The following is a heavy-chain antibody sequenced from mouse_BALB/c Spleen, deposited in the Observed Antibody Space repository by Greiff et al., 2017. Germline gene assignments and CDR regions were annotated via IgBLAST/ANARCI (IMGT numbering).Heavy chain of an antibody. J-gene: IGHJ4*01. CDR3: ARGALRRQGDYYAMDY. Sequence: VQLQQSGAELAKPGASVKMSCKASGYTFTSYWMHWVKQRPGQGLEWIGYINPSTGYTEYNQKFKDKATLTADKSSSTAYMQLKSLTSEDSAVYYCARGALRRQGDYYAMDYWGQGTSVTVSS. V-gene: IGHV1-7*01. CDR1: GYTFTSYW. D-gene: IGHD2-12*01. CDR2: INPSTGYT.